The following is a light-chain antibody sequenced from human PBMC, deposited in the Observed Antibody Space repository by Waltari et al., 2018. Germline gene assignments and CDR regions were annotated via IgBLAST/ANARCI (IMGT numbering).Light chain of an antibody. CDR1: QSISTF. CDR2: AAS. V-gene: IGKV1-39*01. Sequence: DIQLTQSPASLSASLGDRVILTCRASQSISTFLNWYQQKPGKAPKRLIFAASILHTVVPSRFSGSGSGTDFTLTISDLHSDDFATYXXXXXXGSXGVTFGPGTTV. CDR3: XXXXGSXGVT. J-gene: IGKJ3*01.